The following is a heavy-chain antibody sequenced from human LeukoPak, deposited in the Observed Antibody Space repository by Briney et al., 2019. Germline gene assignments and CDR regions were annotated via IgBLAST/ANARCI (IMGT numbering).Heavy chain of an antibody. Sequence: ASVKVSCKASGYAFIDYAIDWVRQAPGQGLEWMGWINTNTGNPTYAQGFTGRFVFSLDTSVSTTYLQISSLKAEDTAVYYCARDPGDDFVVPGDPWGQGTLVTVSS. CDR3: ARDPGDDFVVPGDP. CDR2: INTNTGNP. CDR1: GYAFIDYA. D-gene: IGHD2-2*01. J-gene: IGHJ5*02. V-gene: IGHV7-4-1*02.